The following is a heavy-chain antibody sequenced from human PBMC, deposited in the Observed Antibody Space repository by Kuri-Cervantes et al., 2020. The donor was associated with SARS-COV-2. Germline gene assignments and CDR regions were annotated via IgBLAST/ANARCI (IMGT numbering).Heavy chain of an antibody. Sequence: ESLKISCAAYGGSFSGYYWTWIRQPPGKGLGWIGEINHSGSTNYNPSLKSRVTISVDTSMSQIPLKLRSVTAADTAVYYCARRLWSGYSFRYYHYMDVWGKGTTVTVSS. CDR3: ARRLWSGYSFRYYHYMDV. J-gene: IGHJ6*03. V-gene: IGHV4-34*01. CDR2: INHSGST. CDR1: GGSFSGYY. D-gene: IGHD3-3*01.